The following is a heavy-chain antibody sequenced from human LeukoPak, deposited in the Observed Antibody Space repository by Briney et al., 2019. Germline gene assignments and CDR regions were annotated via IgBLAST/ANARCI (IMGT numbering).Heavy chain of an antibody. CDR2: IKSDGSST. V-gene: IGHV3-74*01. D-gene: IGHD6-13*01. J-gene: IGHJ4*02. CDR1: GFTFSNYW. Sequence: GGSLRLSCAASGFTFSNYWMHWVRQAPGKGPVWVSRIKSDGSSTRCADSVQGRFTISRDNGKNTLYLQMNSLRAEDTAVYYCARGGDSSNWYPGYFEYWGQGALVTVSS. CDR3: ARGGDSSNWYPGYFEY.